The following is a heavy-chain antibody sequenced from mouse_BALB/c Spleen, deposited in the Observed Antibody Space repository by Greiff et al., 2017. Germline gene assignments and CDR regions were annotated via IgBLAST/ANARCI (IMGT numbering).Heavy chain of an antibody. Sequence: QVQLQQSGAELARPGASVKLSCKASGYTFTSYWMQWVKQRPGQGLEWIGAIYPGDGDTRYTQKFKGKATLTADKSSSTAYMQLSSLASEDSAVYYCARSFPFAYWGQGTLVTVSA. CDR1: GYTFTSYW. V-gene: IGHV1-87*01. CDR3: ARSFPFAY. CDR2: IYPGDGDT. J-gene: IGHJ3*01.